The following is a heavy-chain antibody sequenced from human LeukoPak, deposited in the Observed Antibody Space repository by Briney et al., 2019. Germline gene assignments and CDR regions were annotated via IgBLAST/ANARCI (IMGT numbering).Heavy chain of an antibody. CDR2: IYYSGST. CDR3: ASNLGSSWGFFDY. D-gene: IGHD6-13*01. V-gene: IGHV4-59*01. J-gene: IGHJ4*02. Sequence: SGTLSLTCTVSGGSISSYYWSWIRQPPGKGLEWIGYIYYSGSTNYNPSLKSRVTISVDTSKNQFSLKLSSVTAADTAVYYCASNLGSSWGFFDYWGQGTLVTVSS. CDR1: GGSISSYY.